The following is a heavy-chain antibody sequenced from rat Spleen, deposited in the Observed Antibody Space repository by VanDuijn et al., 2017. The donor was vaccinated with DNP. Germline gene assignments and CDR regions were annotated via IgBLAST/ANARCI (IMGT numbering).Heavy chain of an antibody. J-gene: IGHJ2*01. Sequence: EVQLVESGGGLVQPGRSLKLSCAASGFTFSDYYMAWVRQAPKKGLEWVATISYDGSNTYYRDSVKGRFTISRDNAKSTLYLQMDSLRSEETATYYCARQGNARINSGYGNFDYWGQGVMVTVSS. CDR1: GFTFSDYY. CDR3: ARQGNARINSGYGNFDY. V-gene: IGHV5-7*01. CDR2: ISYDGSNT. D-gene: IGHD4-3*01.